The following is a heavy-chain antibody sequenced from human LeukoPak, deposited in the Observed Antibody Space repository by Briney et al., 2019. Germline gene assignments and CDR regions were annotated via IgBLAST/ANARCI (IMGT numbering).Heavy chain of an antibody. CDR3: AKRGSEAVAGSFNAFDI. Sequence: QSGGSLRLSCAASGFTFSSYAMSWVRQAPGKGLEWVSAISGSGGSTYYADSVKGRFTISRDNSKNTLYLQMSSLRAEDTAVYYCAKRGSEAVAGSFNAFDIWGQGTMVTVSS. CDR1: GFTFSSYA. J-gene: IGHJ3*02. D-gene: IGHD6-19*01. CDR2: ISGSGGST. V-gene: IGHV3-23*01.